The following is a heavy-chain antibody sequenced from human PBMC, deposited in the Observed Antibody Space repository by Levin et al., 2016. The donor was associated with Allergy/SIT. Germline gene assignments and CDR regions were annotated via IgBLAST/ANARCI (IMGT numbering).Heavy chain of an antibody. V-gene: IGHV3-53*01. CDR3: AKRVGDTSATTGGAFDI. Sequence: GGSLRLSCAASGFIVSTKYMSWVRQAPGKGLEWVSVIFTDDNTLYADSVKGRFTISRDNSKNTVYLQMNSLRAEDTAVYYCAKRVGDTSATTGGAFDIWGQGTMVTVSS. J-gene: IGHJ3*02. CDR2: IFTDDNT. D-gene: IGHD1-1*01. CDR1: GFIVSTKY.